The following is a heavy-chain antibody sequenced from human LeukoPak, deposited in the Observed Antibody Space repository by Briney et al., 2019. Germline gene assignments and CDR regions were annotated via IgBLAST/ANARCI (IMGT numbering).Heavy chain of an antibody. D-gene: IGHD6-25*01. CDR3: ARDLAGYYFDY. J-gene: IGHJ4*02. Sequence: PSETLSLTCTVSGGSISSGSYYWSWIRQPAGKGLEWIGRIYTSGSTNYSPSLKSRVTISVDTSKNQFSLKLSSVTAADTAVYYCARDLAGYYFDYWGQGTLVTVSS. CDR1: GGSISSGSYY. V-gene: IGHV4-61*02. CDR2: IYTSGST.